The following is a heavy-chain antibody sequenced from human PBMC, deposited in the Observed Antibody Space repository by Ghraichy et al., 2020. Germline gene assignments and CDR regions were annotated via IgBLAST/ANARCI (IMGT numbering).Heavy chain of an antibody. Sequence: ASVKVSCKASGYTFTSYGISWVRQAPGQGLEWMGWISAYNGNTNYAQKLQGRVTMTTDTSTSTAYMELRSLRSDDTAVYYCARWSCSGGSCYHYYYYGMDVWGQGTTVTVSS. CDR1: GYTFTSYG. D-gene: IGHD2-15*01. CDR2: ISAYNGNT. J-gene: IGHJ6*02. CDR3: ARWSCSGGSCYHYYYYGMDV. V-gene: IGHV1-18*01.